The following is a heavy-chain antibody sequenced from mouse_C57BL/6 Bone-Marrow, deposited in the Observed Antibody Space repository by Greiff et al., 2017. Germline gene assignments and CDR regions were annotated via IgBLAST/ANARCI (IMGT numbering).Heavy chain of an antibody. CDR1: GYTFPEYT. V-gene: IGHV1-62-2*01. Sequence: VQRVESGAELVKPGASVKLSCQASGYTFPEYTIHWVKQRSGQGIEWIGWFYPGSGSIKYNEKFKDKAKWTSDKSSSTVYMELSRLTSEDFAVYFCARHETLAWFAYWGQGTLVTVAA. CDR3: ARHETLAWFAY. CDR2: FYPGSGSI. J-gene: IGHJ3*01.